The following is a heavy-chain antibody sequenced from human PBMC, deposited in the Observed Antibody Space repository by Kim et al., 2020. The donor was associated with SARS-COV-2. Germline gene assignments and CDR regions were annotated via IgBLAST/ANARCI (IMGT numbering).Heavy chain of an antibody. J-gene: IGHJ6*04. CDR3: ARGGVPAAMVDYYCGMDV. CDR1: GGTFSSYA. Sequence: SVKVSCKASGGTFSSYAISWVRQAPGQGLEWMGGSIPIFGTANYAQKFQGRVTITADEYTSTAYMELSSLRSEDTAGYYCARGGVPAAMVDYYCGMDVWGGGTTLTVSP. V-gene: IGHV1-69*13. D-gene: IGHD2-2*01. CDR2: SIPIFGTA.